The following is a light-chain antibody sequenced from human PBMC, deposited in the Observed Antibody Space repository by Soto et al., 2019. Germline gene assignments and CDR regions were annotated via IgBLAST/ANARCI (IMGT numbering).Light chain of an antibody. J-gene: IGKJ1*01. V-gene: IGKV1-39*01. CDR3: QQSYSTPRT. CDR2: AAS. Sequence: DIQMTQSPSSLSASVGDRVTITCRASQSISSYLNWYQQKPGKAPKLLIYAASSLQSGVPSRFSGSESGTAFTLTISSLQPEDFATYYCQQSYSTPRTFGQGTKVEIK. CDR1: QSISSY.